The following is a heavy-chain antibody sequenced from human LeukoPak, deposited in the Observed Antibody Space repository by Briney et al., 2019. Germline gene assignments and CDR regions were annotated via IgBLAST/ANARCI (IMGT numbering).Heavy chain of an antibody. J-gene: IGHJ4*02. CDR3: AKGLKPAMASRSNYFDY. V-gene: IGHV3-23*01. Sequence: GGSLRLSCAASGFSFSNYAMNWVRQAPGKGLKWVSTITGSGGSTHYADSVKGRFTISRDNSKNTLYLQMNSLRADDTAVYYCAKGLKPAMASRSNYFDYWGQGGLVTVSS. D-gene: IGHD2-8*01. CDR1: GFSFSNYA. CDR2: ITGSGGST.